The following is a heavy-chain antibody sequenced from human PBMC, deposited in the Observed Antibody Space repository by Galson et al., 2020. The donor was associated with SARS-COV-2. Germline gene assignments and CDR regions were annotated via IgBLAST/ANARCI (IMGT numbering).Heavy chain of an antibody. V-gene: IGHV3-30*18. CDR1: GFTFSSYG. Sequence: GRSLRLSCAASGFTFSSYGMHWVRQAPGKGLEWVAVISYDGSNKYYADSVKGRFTISRDNSKNTLYLQMNSLRAEDTAVYYCAKDLQYYDILTGYLSPHYYYYYGMDVWGQGTTVTVSS. D-gene: IGHD3-9*01. CDR2: ISYDGSNK. J-gene: IGHJ6*02. CDR3: AKDLQYYDILTGYLSPHYYYYYGMDV.